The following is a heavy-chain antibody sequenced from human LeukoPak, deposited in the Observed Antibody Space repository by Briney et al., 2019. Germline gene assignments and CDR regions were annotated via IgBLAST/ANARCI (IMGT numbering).Heavy chain of an antibody. CDR3: ARGGEMTFNWFDP. V-gene: IGHV3-7*03. Sequence: GGSLRLSCTASGFTFSSQWMSWVRQALGKGLGWVANIRQDGSETQYVDSMKGRFTISRDNAKNSSYLQMNSLRAEDTAVYYCARGGEMTFNWFDPWGQGTLVTVSS. CDR1: GFTFSSQW. J-gene: IGHJ5*02. CDR2: IRQDGSET. D-gene: IGHD5-24*01.